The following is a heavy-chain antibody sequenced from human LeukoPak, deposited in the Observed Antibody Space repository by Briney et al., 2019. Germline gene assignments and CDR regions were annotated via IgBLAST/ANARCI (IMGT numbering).Heavy chain of an antibody. V-gene: IGHV1-69*01. CDR1: GGTFSSYA. J-gene: IGHJ5*02. CDR2: IIPIFGTA. D-gene: IGHD2-15*01. CDR3: ARDQDTKGTLWFDP. Sequence: GASVQVSCKASGGTFSSYAISWVRQAPGQGLEWMGGIIPIFGTANYAQKFQGRVTITADESTSTAYMELSSLRSEDTAVYYCARDQDTKGTLWFDPWGQGTLVTVSS.